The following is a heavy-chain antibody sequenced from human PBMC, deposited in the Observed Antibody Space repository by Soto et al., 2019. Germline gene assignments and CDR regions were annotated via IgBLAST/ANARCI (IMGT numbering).Heavy chain of an antibody. V-gene: IGHV1-18*04. J-gene: IGHJ6*02. D-gene: IGHD2-15*01. CDR3: ARDSEGGGYYYYYYGMDV. CDR1: GYTFNSYG. CDR2: ISAYNGNT. Sequence: QVQLVQSGAEVKKPGASVKVSRKASGYTFNSYGISWVRQAPGQGLEWMGWISAYNGNTNYVQKFQGRVTMTTEKSTSTAYMELRSLRSDDTAVYYCARDSEGGGYYYYYYGMDVWGQGTTVTVSS.